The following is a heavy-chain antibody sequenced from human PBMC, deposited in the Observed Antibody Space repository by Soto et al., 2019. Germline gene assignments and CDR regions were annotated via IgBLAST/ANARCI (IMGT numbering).Heavy chain of an antibody. D-gene: IGHD3-3*01. CDR2: ISGSDGKT. V-gene: IGHV3-23*01. CDR3: ARWSYLDY. CDR1: GFSFGSFA. Sequence: GGSLRLSCAASGFSFGSFALRWVRQAPGKGLEWVSTISGSDGKTFYADSVKGRFSISRDTSQSTLYLQMNSLRADDTATYYCARWSYLDYWGQGTRVTVPQ. J-gene: IGHJ4*02.